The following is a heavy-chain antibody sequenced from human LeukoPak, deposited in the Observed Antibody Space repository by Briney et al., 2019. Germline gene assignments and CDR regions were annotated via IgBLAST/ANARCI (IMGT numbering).Heavy chain of an antibody. CDR3: ARDLVDRYCSSTSCYSAYYYYYYGMDV. V-gene: IGHV1-46*01. Sequence: ASVKVSCKASGYTFTSYYMHWVRPAPGQGLAWLGIINPSGGSTSYAQKFQGRVTMTRDTSTSTVYMELSSLRSEDTAVYYCARDLVDRYCSSTSCYSAYYYYYYGMDVWGQGTTVTVSS. D-gene: IGHD2-2*02. CDR2: INPSGGST. J-gene: IGHJ6*02. CDR1: GYTFTSYY.